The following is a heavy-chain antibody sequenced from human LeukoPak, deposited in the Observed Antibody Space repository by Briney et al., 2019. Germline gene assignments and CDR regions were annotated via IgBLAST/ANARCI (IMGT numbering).Heavy chain of an antibody. J-gene: IGHJ6*02. CDR1: GGSIDVVNYY. CDR3: ARDSRGYSYGGHYYGMDV. CDR2: IYHSGST. D-gene: IGHD5-18*01. Sequence: SETLSLTCAVSGGSIDVVNYYWSWFRQPPGKGLEWIGEIYHSGSTNYNPSLKSRVTISVDKSKNQFSLKLSSVTAADTAVYYCARDSRGYSYGGHYYGMDVWGQGTTVTVSS. V-gene: IGHV4-30-2*01.